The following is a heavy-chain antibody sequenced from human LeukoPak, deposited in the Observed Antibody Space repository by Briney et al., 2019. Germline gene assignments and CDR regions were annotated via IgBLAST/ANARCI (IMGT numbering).Heavy chain of an antibody. CDR2: INPNSGGT. Sequence: ASVKVSCKASGYTFTGYHMHWVRQAPGQGLEWMGWINPNSGGTNYAQKFQGRVTMTRDTSISTAYMELSRLRSDDTAVYYCARVWRYDILTGYYPYWGQGTLVTVSS. V-gene: IGHV1-2*02. D-gene: IGHD3-9*01. J-gene: IGHJ4*02. CDR1: GYTFTGYH. CDR3: ARVWRYDILTGYYPY.